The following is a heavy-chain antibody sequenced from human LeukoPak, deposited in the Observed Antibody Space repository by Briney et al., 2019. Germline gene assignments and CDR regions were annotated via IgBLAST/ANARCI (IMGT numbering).Heavy chain of an antibody. V-gene: IGHV3-74*01. J-gene: IGHJ3*02. Sequence: PGGSLRLSCAASGFTFRSYWMHRVRQDPGKGLVWVSHMNGDGSSTSYADSVKGRFTISRDNAKNTLYLQMNRLKAEDTAVYYCARSATDAFDIWGQGTMVTVSS. CDR1: GFTFRSYW. CDR2: MNGDGSST. CDR3: ARSATDAFDI.